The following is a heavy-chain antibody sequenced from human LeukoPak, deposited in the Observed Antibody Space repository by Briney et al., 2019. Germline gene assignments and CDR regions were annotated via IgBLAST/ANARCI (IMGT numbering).Heavy chain of an antibody. CDR1: GFTVSTNY. V-gene: IGHV3-30*18. CDR2: ISNDGSNV. D-gene: IGHD1-1*01. J-gene: IGHJ4*02. Sequence: GGSLRLSCVASGFTVSTNYMSWVRQAPGKGLEWVAVISNDGSNVYYDVSVKGRFTISRDNAKNTLFLQMNSLRVDDTAVYYCAKDESVGTTINLLLDYWGQGTLVTVSS. CDR3: AKDESVGTTINLLLDY.